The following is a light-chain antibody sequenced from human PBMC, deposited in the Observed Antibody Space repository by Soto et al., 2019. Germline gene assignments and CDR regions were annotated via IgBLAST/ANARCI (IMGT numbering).Light chain of an antibody. V-gene: IGKV4-1*01. Sequence: DIQMTQSPDSLAVSLGERATINCKSSQSVLYSSDNKNYLAWYQQKPGQPPKLLIYWASTRDSGVPDRFSGSGSGADFTLTISSLQAEDVAVYYCQQYYSTLTFGGGTKVEIK. CDR2: WAS. J-gene: IGKJ4*01. CDR1: QSVLYSSDNKNY. CDR3: QQYYSTLT.